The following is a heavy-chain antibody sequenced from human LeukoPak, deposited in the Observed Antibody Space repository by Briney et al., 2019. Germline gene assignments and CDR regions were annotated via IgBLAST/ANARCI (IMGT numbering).Heavy chain of an antibody. D-gene: IGHD5-24*01. CDR3: AREWDGYKNDAFDI. CDR2: IIPIFGTA. Sequence: SVTVSCKASGGTFSSYAISWVRQAPGQGLEWMGGIIPIFGTANYAQKFQGRVTITADESTSTAYMELGSLRSEDTAVYYCAREWDGYKNDAFDIWGQGTMVTVSS. J-gene: IGHJ3*02. CDR1: GGTFSSYA. V-gene: IGHV1-69*13.